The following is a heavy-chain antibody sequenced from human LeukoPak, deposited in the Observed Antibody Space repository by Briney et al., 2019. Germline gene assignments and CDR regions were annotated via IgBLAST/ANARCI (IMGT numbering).Heavy chain of an antibody. CDR1: GYTFTSYG. CDR2: ISVYNGNT. V-gene: IGHV1-18*01. Sequence: ASVKVSCKASGYTFTSYGISWVRQAPGQGLEWMGWISVYNGNTNYAQKFQGRVTMTRDTSISTAYMELSRLRSDDTAVYYCATAAAYCSSTSCYEVEYFDYWGQGTLVTVSS. CDR3: ATAAAYCSSTSCYEVEYFDY. D-gene: IGHD2-2*01. J-gene: IGHJ4*02.